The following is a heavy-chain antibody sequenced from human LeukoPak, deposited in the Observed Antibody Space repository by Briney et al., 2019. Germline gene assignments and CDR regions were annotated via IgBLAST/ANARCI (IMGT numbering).Heavy chain of an antibody. Sequence: SETLSLTCTVSGGSIDTYYWSWIRQPPGKGLECIGYIHYTGSTNYNPSLKSRVTISVDTSKNQFSLKLSSVTAADTAIYYCARGGYYGSGNDFRFDPWGQGTLVTVSS. J-gene: IGHJ5*02. D-gene: IGHD3-10*01. V-gene: IGHV4-59*01. CDR1: GGSIDTYY. CDR3: ARGGYYGSGNDFRFDP. CDR2: IHYTGST.